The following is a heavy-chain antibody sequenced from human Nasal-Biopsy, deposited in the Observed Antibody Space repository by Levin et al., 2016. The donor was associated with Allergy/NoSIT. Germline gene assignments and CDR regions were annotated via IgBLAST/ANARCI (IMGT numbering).Heavy chain of an antibody. CDR1: GGSISGYH. Sequence: SETLSLTCTVSGGSISGYHWSWIRQPAGRGLEWIGRIYPSGTTNHNPSLKSRVTMSVDPSKNQFSLRLNSVTAADTAVYYCARDPNDYGGDSEGFDYWGQGTLLTVSS. J-gene: IGHJ4*02. CDR2: IYPSGTT. D-gene: IGHD4-23*01. CDR3: ARDPNDYGGDSEGFDY. V-gene: IGHV4-4*07.